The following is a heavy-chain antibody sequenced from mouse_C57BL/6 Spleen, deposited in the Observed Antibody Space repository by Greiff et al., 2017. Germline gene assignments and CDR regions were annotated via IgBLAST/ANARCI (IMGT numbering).Heavy chain of an antibody. D-gene: IGHD4-1*01. CDR1: GFNIKDYY. CDR3: AREKMHWEQGAWFAY. J-gene: IGHJ3*01. V-gene: IGHV14-2*01. Sequence: VQLQQSGAELVKPGASVKLSCTASGFNIKDYYMPWVKQRTEQGLEWIGRIDPEDGETKYAPKFQGKATISADPSSNTAYLQLSSLTSEDTAVYYCAREKMHWEQGAWFAYWGQGTLVTVSA. CDR2: IDPEDGET.